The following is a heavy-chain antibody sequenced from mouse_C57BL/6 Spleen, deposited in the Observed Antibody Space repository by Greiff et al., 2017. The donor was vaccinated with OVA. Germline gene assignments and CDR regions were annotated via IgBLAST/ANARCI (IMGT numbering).Heavy chain of an antibody. D-gene: IGHD1-1*01. CDR1: GFNIKDDY. Sequence: VQLQQSGAELVRPGASVKLSCTASGFNIKDDYMNWVKQRPEQGLEWIGWIDPENGATEYASKFQGKATITADTSSNTAYLQLSSLTSEDTAVYYCTHRYYGSSWGVAYWGQGTLVTVSA. J-gene: IGHJ3*01. V-gene: IGHV14-4*01. CDR3: THRYYGSSWGVAY. CDR2: IDPENGAT.